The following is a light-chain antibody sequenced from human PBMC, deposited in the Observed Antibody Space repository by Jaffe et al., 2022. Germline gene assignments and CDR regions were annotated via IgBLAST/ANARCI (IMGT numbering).Light chain of an antibody. Sequence: EIVLTQSPATLSLSPGERATLSCRASQSVSTYLAWYQQKPGQAPRLLIYDASNRATGVPARFSGSGSGTDFTLTISSLEPEDSAVYYCQQRSNWPPYTFGQGTKLEIK. CDR3: QQRSNWPPYT. V-gene: IGKV3-11*01. J-gene: IGKJ2*01. CDR2: DAS. CDR1: QSVSTY.